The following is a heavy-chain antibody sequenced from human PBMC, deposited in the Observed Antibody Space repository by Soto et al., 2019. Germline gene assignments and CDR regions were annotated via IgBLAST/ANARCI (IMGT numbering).Heavy chain of an antibody. V-gene: IGHV4-59*01. CDR3: ARTEWFQAFVY. D-gene: IGHD3-10*01. Sequence: SETLSLTCTVSGGSIATYYWSWIRQPPGKGLEWIGYIYYSGSTNYNPSLKSRVTISLDTSKNQFSLNLESVTTADTAVYYCARTEWFQAFVYWGQGTLVTVSS. CDR2: IYYSGST. CDR1: GGSIATYY. J-gene: IGHJ4*02.